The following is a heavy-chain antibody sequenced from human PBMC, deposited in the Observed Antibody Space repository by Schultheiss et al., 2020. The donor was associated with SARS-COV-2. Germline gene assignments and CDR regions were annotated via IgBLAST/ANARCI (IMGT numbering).Heavy chain of an antibody. Sequence: GGSLRLSCAASGFTVSSNYMSWVRQAPGKGLEWVSGISWNSGSIGYADSVKGRFTISRDNAKNSLYLQMNSLRAEDTAVYYCARDRDYYYYMDVWGKGTTVTVSS. CDR2: ISWNSGSI. J-gene: IGHJ6*03. CDR1: GFTVSSNY. D-gene: IGHD3-10*01. V-gene: IGHV3-48*01. CDR3: ARDRDYYYYMDV.